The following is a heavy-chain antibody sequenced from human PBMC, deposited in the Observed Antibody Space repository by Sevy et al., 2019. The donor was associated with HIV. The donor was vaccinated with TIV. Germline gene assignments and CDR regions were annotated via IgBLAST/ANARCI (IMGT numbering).Heavy chain of an antibody. CDR2: IMSKSDGGTT. Sequence: GSLRLSCVASGFTFSYAWMSWVRQALGKGLEWVGRIMSKSDGGTTDYAAPVKGRFTISRDDSKNTLYLQMNSLKIEDTAIYYCTTDPIIVLLVTDGVDVWGQGTTVTVSS. V-gene: IGHV3-15*01. CDR1: GFTFSYAW. D-gene: IGHD2-8*02. CDR3: TTDPIIVLLVTDGVDV. J-gene: IGHJ6*02.